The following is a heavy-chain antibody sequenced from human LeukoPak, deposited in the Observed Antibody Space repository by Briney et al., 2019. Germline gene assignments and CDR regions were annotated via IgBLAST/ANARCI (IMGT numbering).Heavy chain of an antibody. D-gene: IGHD6-19*01. Sequence: GGSLRLSCAASGFNFTNYNMNWVRQAPGKGLEWVSFIRSSGFFIYYADSVKGRFTISRDNSKNTLYLQMNSLRAEDTAVYYCATSSGWYAFDYWGQGTLVTVSS. CDR1: GFNFTNYN. J-gene: IGHJ4*02. V-gene: IGHV3-21*01. CDR3: ATSSGWYAFDY. CDR2: IRSSGFFI.